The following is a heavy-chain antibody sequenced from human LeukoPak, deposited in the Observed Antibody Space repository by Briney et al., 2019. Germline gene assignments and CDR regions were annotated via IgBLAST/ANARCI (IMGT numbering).Heavy chain of an antibody. J-gene: IGHJ4*02. CDR2: ISGSGGST. V-gene: IGHV3-23*01. CDR1: GFIFSSYA. CDR3: AATAGSNVEFDY. D-gene: IGHD4/OR15-4a*01. Sequence: GGSLRLSCAASGFIFSSYAMSWVRQAPGKGLEWVSAISGSGGSTYYADSVKGRFTISRDNSKNTLYPQMNSLRAEDTAVYYCAATAGSNVEFDYWGQGTLSPSPQ.